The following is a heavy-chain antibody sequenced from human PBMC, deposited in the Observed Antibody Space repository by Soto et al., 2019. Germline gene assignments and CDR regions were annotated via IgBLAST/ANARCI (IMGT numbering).Heavy chain of an antibody. D-gene: IGHD2-15*01. CDR2: ISAYNGNT. CDR1: GYTFTSYG. Sequence: ASVKVSCKASGYTFTSYGISWVRQAPGQGLEWMGWISAYNGNTNYAQKLQGRVTMTTDTSTSTAYMELRSLRSDDTAVYYCARGSLKLLLENWFDPWGQGPLVTVSS. V-gene: IGHV1-18*01. J-gene: IGHJ5*02. CDR3: ARGSLKLLLENWFDP.